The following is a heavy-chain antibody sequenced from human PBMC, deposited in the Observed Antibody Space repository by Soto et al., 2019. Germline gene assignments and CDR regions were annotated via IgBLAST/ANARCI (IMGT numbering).Heavy chain of an antibody. D-gene: IGHD3-10*01. CDR1: GFSRGISPLR. CDR3: IHTDDIFRAVRTYY. CDR2: IFWDDDK. Sequence: SRATLVNPTHTVALTCPLAGFSRGISPLRVGWIRQTPGTALEWLGCIFWDDDKRSRPSLQRRLTITKDTSKNQVVLKMTDMDPVDTATYYFIHTDDIFRAVRTYY. V-gene: IGHV2-5*02. J-gene: IGHJ6*01.